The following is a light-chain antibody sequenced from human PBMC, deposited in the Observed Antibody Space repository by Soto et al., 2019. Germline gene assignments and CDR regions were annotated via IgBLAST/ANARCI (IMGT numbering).Light chain of an antibody. V-gene: IGKV3-20*01. CDR1: QSVSSSY. Sequence: EIVLTQSPGTLSLSPGEIATLSCRASQSVSSSYLAWYQQKPGQAPRLLIYGASSRATGIPDRFSGSGSGTDFTLTISRLEPEYCAVYYCQQYGSSTTTFGQGTKVDIK. CDR3: QQYGSSTTT. CDR2: GAS. J-gene: IGKJ1*01.